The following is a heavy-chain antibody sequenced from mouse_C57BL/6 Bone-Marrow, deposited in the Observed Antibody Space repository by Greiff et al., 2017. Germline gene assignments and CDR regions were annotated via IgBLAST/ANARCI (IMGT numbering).Heavy chain of an antibody. CDR2: IWTGGGT. Sequence: VKVVESGPGLVAPSQSLSITCTVSGFSLTSYAISWVRQPPGKGLEWLGVIWTGGGTNYNSALKSRLSISKENSKSQVFLKMNSLQTDDTARYYCARDTSRFAYWGQGTLVTVSA. CDR1: GFSLTSYA. V-gene: IGHV2-9-1*01. J-gene: IGHJ3*01. CDR3: ARDTSRFAY.